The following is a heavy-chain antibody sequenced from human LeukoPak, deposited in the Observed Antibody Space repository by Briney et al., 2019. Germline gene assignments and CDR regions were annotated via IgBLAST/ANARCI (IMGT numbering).Heavy chain of an antibody. CDR1: GGTFSSYA. Sequence: GASVKVPCKASGGTFSSYAISWVRQAPGQGLEWMGGIIPIFGTANYAQKFQGRVTITADESTSTAYMELSSLRSEDTAVYYCASSYDSSGYYPDYWGQGTLVTVSS. V-gene: IGHV1-69*13. J-gene: IGHJ4*02. CDR3: ASSYDSSGYYPDY. CDR2: IIPIFGTA. D-gene: IGHD3-22*01.